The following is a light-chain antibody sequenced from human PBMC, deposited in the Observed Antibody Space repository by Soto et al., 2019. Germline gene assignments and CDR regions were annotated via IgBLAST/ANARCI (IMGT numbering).Light chain of an antibody. V-gene: IGKV3-20*01. J-gene: IGKJ4*01. CDR2: GAS. CDR3: QQYGSSHLT. Sequence: EIVLTQSPGTLSLSPGERATLSCRASQSVSSSYLAWYQQKPGQAPRLLIYGASSRATGIPDRFSGSGSATDFTLTISRLAHEDFAVYYCQQYGSSHLTFGGGTKVEIK. CDR1: QSVSSSY.